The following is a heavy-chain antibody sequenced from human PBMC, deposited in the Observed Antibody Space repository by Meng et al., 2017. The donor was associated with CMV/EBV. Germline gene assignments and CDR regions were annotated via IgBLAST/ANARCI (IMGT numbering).Heavy chain of an antibody. Sequence: SETLSLTCTVSGGSISSSSYYRGWIRQPPGKGLEWIGSIYYSGSTYYNPSLKSRVTISVDTSKNQFSLKLSFVTAADTAVYYCARVNVVVPAAISFDYWGQGTLVTVSS. CDR2: IYYSGST. CDR3: ARVNVVVPAAISFDY. D-gene: IGHD2-2*02. V-gene: IGHV4-39*07. J-gene: IGHJ4*02. CDR1: GGSISSSSYY.